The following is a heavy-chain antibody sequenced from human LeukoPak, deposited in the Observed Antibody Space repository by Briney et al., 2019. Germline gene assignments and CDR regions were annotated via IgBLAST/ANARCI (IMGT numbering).Heavy chain of an antibody. V-gene: IGHV5-51*01. J-gene: IGHJ4*02. CDR2: IYPGDSDT. CDR3: ARHVDTAMVGNDY. CDR1: GYSFTSYW. Sequence: GESLKISCKGSGYSFTSYWISWVRPMPGKGLEWMGIIYPGDSDTRYSPSFQGQVTISADKSISTAYLQWSSLKASDTAMYYCARHVDTAMVGNDYWGQGTLVTVSS. D-gene: IGHD5-18*01.